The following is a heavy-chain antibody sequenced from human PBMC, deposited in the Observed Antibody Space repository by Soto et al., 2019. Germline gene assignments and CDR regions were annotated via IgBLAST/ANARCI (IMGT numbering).Heavy chain of an antibody. D-gene: IGHD1-26*01. J-gene: IGHJ4*02. V-gene: IGHV4-31*03. CDR3: ARDMGGRGYFDY. Sequence: SETLSLTCTVSGGSIISSGFCCTWIRQHPGRGLEWIGHIYYSGRTYYNPSLKSRVTMSLDTSKSQFSLGLTYVTAADTAVYYCARDMGGRGYFDYWGQGTLVTVSS. CDR1: GGSIISSGFC. CDR2: IYYSGRT.